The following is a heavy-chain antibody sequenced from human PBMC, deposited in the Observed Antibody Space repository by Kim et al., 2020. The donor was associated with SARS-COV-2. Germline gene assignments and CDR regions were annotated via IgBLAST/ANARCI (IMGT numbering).Heavy chain of an antibody. CDR2: ISGSGGST. D-gene: IGHD6-13*01. V-gene: IGHV3-23*01. CDR1: GFTFSSYA. Sequence: GGSLRLSCAASGFTFSSYAMSWVRQAPGKGLEWVSAISGSGGSTYYADSVKGRFTISRDNSKNTLYLQMNSLRAEDTAVYYCAIIPGGGSSSWNYWYFDLWGRGTLVTVSS. CDR3: AIIPGGGSSSWNYWYFDL. J-gene: IGHJ2*01.